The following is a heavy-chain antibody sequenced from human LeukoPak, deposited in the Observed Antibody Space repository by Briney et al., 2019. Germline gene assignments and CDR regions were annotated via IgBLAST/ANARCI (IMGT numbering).Heavy chain of an antibody. CDR1: EFTFSNYW. Sequence: GGSLRLSCAASEFTFSNYWMHWVRQAPGKGLVWVPRIKTDGSSTNYADSVKGRFTISRDNAKNTLYLQMNSLRAEDTAVYYCARDKGGHDAFDIWGQGTMVTVSS. CDR2: IKTDGSST. J-gene: IGHJ3*02. CDR3: ARDKGGHDAFDI. V-gene: IGHV3-74*01.